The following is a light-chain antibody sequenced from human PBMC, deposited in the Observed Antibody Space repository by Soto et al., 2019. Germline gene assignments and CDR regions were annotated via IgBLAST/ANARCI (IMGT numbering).Light chain of an antibody. J-gene: IGLJ1*01. Sequence: QSVLTQPPSVSGAPGQRVTISCTGSSSNIGAGYYVHWYQQRPGAAPKLLISANSNRPSGVPDRFSGSKSGTSASLAITGLQADDEGDYYCQSYDSTLSARYVFGTGTKLTVL. CDR2: ANS. CDR1: SSNIGAGYY. CDR3: QSYDSTLSARYV. V-gene: IGLV1-40*01.